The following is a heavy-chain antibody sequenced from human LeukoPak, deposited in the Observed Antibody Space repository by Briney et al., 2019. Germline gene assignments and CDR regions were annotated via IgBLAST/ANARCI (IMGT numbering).Heavy chain of an antibody. CDR1: GFTFSSYW. Sequence: GGSLRLSCAASGFTFSSYWMSWVRQAPGKGLEWVSTISGSGGTTYSADSVKGRFTISRDNSKNILYLQVNSLRAGDTAVYYCAKDYYYDSSGYYYGDAFDIWGQGTMVTVSS. V-gene: IGHV3-23*01. J-gene: IGHJ3*02. CDR3: AKDYYYDSSGYYYGDAFDI. D-gene: IGHD3-22*01. CDR2: ISGSGGTT.